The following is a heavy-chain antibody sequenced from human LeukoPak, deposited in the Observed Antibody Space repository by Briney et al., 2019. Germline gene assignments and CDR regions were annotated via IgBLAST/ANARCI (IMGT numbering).Heavy chain of an antibody. CDR3: AKLTHVTWGAFDI. V-gene: IGHV3-23*01. CDR1: GFTFSSYA. CDR2: TSGSGGST. D-gene: IGHD2-21*02. Sequence: PGGSLRLSCAASGFTFSSYAMSWVRQAPGKGLEWVSATSGSGGSTYYADSVKGRFTISRDNSKNTLYLQMNSLRAEDTAVYYCAKLTHVTWGAFDIWGQGTMVTVSS. J-gene: IGHJ3*02.